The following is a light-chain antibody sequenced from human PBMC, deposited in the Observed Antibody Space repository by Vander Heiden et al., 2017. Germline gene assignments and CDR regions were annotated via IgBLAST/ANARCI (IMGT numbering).Light chain of an antibody. CDR2: DVS. CDR3: CSYAGSYTWV. CDR1: SSDVGGYNY. J-gene: IGLJ3*02. V-gene: IGLV2-11*01. Sequence: SALTQPRPVSVSPGQSVTISCTGTSSDVGGYNYVSWYQQHPGKAPKLMIYDVSKRPSGVPDRFSGSKSGNTASLTISGLQAEDEAEYYCCSYAGSYTWVFGGGTKLTVL.